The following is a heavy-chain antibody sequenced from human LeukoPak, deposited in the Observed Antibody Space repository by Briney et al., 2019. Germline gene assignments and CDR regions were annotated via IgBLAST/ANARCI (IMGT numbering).Heavy chain of an antibody. D-gene: IGHD2-2*01. CDR3: ARPQPDYCSSTSCFPGPYAFDI. V-gene: IGHV4-59*12. Sequence: SETLSLTCTVSGGFISSFYWSWIRQPPGKGLEWIGYIYYSGSTNYNPSLKSRVTISVDTSKNQFSLKLSSVTAADTAVYYCARPQPDYCSSTSCFPGPYAFDIWGQGTMVTVSS. CDR1: GGFISSFY. J-gene: IGHJ3*02. CDR2: IYYSGST.